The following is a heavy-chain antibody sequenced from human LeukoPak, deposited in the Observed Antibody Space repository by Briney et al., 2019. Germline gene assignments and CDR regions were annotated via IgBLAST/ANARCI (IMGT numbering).Heavy chain of an antibody. Sequence: SETLSLTCTVSGGSISSGGYSWSWIRQHPGKGLEWIGYIYYSGSTYYNPSLKSRVTISVDTSKNQFSLKLSSVTAADTAVYYCARDTADCGGDCYSDGYYFDYWGQGTLVTVSS. V-gene: IGHV4-31*03. CDR2: IYYSGST. J-gene: IGHJ4*02. D-gene: IGHD2-21*02. CDR1: GGSISSGGYS. CDR3: ARDTADCGGDCYSDGYYFDY.